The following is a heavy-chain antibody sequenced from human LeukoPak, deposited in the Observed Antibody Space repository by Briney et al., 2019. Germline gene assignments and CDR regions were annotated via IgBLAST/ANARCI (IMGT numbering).Heavy chain of an antibody. Sequence: SETLSLTCGVSGDPISSYYWSWIPQPPGKGLEWIGSIYYSGSTNYNPSLKIRVTISVDTSKSQFSLKLSSGTAADTAVYYCARAGSSSSPFRKDYWGQGTLVTVAS. CDR1: GDPISSYY. CDR3: ARAGSSSSPFRKDY. CDR2: IYYSGST. J-gene: IGHJ4*02. D-gene: IGHD6-19*01. V-gene: IGHV4-59*01.